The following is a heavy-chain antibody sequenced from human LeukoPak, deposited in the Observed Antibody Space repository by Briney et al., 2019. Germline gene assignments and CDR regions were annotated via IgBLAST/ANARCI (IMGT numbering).Heavy chain of an antibody. J-gene: IGHJ4*02. V-gene: IGHV2-5*02. CDR2: IYWDDDK. CDR1: GFSLSTSAVG. CDR3: ARRYDSSGYYLSYYFDY. D-gene: IGHD3-22*01. Sequence: SGPTLVNPTQTLTLTCTFSGFSLSTSAVGVGWIRQPPGKALEWLALIYWDDDKRYSPSLKSRLTITKGTSKNQVVLTMTNMDPVDTATYYCARRYDSSGYYLSYYFDYWGQGTLVTVSS.